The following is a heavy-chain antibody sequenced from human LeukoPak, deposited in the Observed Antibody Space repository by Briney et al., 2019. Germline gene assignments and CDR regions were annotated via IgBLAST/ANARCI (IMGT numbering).Heavy chain of an antibody. CDR1: GYTFTGYY. CDR2: INPSSGGT. J-gene: IGHJ4*02. CDR3: ARDLGDRPPYYFDY. Sequence: ASVKVSCKASGYTFTGYYMHWVRQAPGQGLEWMGWINPSSGGTNYAQKFQGRVTMTRDTSISTAYMELSRLRSDDTAVYYCARDLGDRPPYYFDYWGQGTLVTVSS. V-gene: IGHV1-2*02. D-gene: IGHD2-21*01.